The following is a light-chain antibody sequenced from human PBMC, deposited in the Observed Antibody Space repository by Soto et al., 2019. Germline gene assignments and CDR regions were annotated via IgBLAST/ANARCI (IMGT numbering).Light chain of an antibody. V-gene: IGKV3-20*01. CDR3: QQYASSPIT. CDR2: GAS. CDR1: QSVSSSY. Sequence: PGERVTLSCRASQSVSSSYLTWYQQKPGQAPRLLIYGASTRATGIPARFSGSGSGTDFTLTISRLEPEDFAVYYCQQYASSPITFGQGTRLEIK. J-gene: IGKJ5*01.